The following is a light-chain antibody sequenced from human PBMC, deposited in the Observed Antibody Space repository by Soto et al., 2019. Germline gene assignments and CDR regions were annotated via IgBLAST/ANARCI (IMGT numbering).Light chain of an antibody. J-gene: IGLJ1*01. V-gene: IGLV2-14*03. CDR2: DVK. Sequence: QSVLAQPASVSGSPGQSITISCAGTNNGVGAYNYVSWYQQLPGKAPKLLIYDVKYRPSGVSSRFSGSRSGNTASLTISGLQTEDEADYYCTSFTSGSPPYVLGTGTKSPS. CDR3: TSFTSGSPPYV. CDR1: NNGVGAYNY.